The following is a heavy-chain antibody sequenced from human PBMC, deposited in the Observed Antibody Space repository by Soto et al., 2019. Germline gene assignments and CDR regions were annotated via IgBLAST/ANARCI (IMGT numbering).Heavy chain of an antibody. CDR1: GYTLNTYG. CDR3: ARGPYLAS. CDR2: ISANNDHT. V-gene: IGHV1-18*01. J-gene: IGHJ4*02. Sequence: QVQLVQSGAEVKKPGASVKVSCKASGYTLNTYGITWVRQAPGQGLEWMGWISANNDHTNYPQKLQGRVTMTTDTSTSTAYRGLRSLTSADTAVYYCARGPYLASWGKGPLVPFPS.